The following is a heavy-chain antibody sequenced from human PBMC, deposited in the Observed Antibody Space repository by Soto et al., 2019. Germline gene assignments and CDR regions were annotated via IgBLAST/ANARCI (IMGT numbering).Heavy chain of an antibody. Sequence: QVQLQESGPGLVKPSQTLSLTCTVSGVSISSGGYYWSWIRQHPGKGVEWIGYIYYSGNTYYNPSLKSRVAISVDTSKNQFSLKLSSVTAADTAVYYCARAPGDYYDSSGSLYFDYWGQGTLVTVSS. CDR3: ARAPGDYYDSSGSLYFDY. CDR1: GVSISSGGYY. D-gene: IGHD3-22*01. CDR2: IYYSGNT. V-gene: IGHV4-31*03. J-gene: IGHJ4*02.